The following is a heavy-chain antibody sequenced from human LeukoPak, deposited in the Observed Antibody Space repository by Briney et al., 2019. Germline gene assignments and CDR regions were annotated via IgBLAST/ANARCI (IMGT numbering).Heavy chain of an antibody. Sequence: PGGSLRLSCAASGFTFSNFWMHWVRQAPGKGLEWVANINQDGSEKYHVGSVKGRFTISRDNAKNSLYLQMNSLRAEDTAVYYCARDLTKTTGVGLWKGTSDYYYAMDVWGQGTTVTVSS. J-gene: IGHJ6*02. CDR3: ARDLTKTTGVGLWKGTSDYYYAMDV. D-gene: IGHD3-16*01. V-gene: IGHV3-7*01. CDR1: GFTFSNFW. CDR2: INQDGSEK.